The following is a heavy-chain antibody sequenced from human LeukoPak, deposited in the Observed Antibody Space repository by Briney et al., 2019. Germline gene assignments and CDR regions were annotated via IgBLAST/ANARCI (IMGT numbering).Heavy chain of an antibody. CDR1: GGTFSSYA. V-gene: IGHV1-69*13. CDR2: IIPIFGTA. D-gene: IGHD6-6*01. Sequence: SVKVSCKASGGTFSSYAISWVRQAPGQGLEWMGGIIPIFGTANYAQKFQGRVTITADESTSTAYMELSSLRSEDTAVYYCARERRDVGSSSNPYFDYWGQGTLVTVSS. CDR3: ARERRDVGSSSNPYFDY. J-gene: IGHJ4*02.